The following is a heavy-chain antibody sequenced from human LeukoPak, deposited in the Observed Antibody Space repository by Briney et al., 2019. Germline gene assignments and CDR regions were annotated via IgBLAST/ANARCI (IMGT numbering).Heavy chain of an antibody. V-gene: IGHV3-23*01. CDR3: AKDVARYCSGGTCPNYFDY. Sequence: PGGSLRLSCAASGFTLSNYAMSWVRQAPGKGLEWVSNISGSGGTTYYADSVKGRFTISRVNSKNTLYLEMNSLRAEDTAVYYCAKDVARYCSGGTCPNYFDYWGQGTLVTVSS. J-gene: IGHJ4*02. CDR2: ISGSGGTT. D-gene: IGHD2-15*01. CDR1: GFTLSNYA.